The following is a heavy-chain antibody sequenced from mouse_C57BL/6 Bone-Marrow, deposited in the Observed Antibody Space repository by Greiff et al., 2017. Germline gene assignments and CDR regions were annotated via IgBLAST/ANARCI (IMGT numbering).Heavy chain of an antibody. V-gene: IGHV1-62-2*01. Sequence: QVQLQQSGAELVKPGASVKLSCKASGYIFTEYTIHWVNQRSGQGLEWIGWVYPGSGSIKYNERFKDKATLTADKSSNTVYMELSRLTSEDSAVYFCARHERYYDYEGYFDYWGQGTTLTVSS. CDR2: VYPGSGSI. CDR3: ARHERYYDYEGYFDY. CDR1: GYIFTEYT. D-gene: IGHD2-4*01. J-gene: IGHJ2*01.